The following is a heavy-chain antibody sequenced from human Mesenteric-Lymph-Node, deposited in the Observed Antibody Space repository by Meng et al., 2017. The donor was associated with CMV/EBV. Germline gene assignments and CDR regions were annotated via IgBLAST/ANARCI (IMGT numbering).Heavy chain of an antibody. CDR3: TRHIVVHYAVY. CDR2: IYYSWNT. J-gene: IGHJ4*02. Sequence: GSLRLSCTVSGGSISSTTYYWGWIRQPPGKGLEWIGSIYYSWNTYYNPSLKSRVTMSIDTSKNQFSLELSSVTAADTAIYSCTRHIVVHYAVYWGPGTLVTVSS. CDR1: GGSISSTTYY. D-gene: IGHD2-15*01. V-gene: IGHV4-39*01.